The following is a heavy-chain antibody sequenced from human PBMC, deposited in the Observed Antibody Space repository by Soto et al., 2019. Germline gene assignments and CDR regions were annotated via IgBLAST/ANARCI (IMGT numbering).Heavy chain of an antibody. CDR2: IYYSGST. Sequence: SETLSLTCTVSGGSISSYYWSWIRQPPGKGLEWIGYIYYSGSTNYNPSLKSRVTISVDTSKNQFSLKLSSVTAADTAVYYCAGSYYDFWSGYYGRNNWFDPWGQGTLVTVSS. J-gene: IGHJ5*02. V-gene: IGHV4-59*08. CDR1: GGSISSYY. D-gene: IGHD3-3*01. CDR3: AGSYYDFWSGYYGRNNWFDP.